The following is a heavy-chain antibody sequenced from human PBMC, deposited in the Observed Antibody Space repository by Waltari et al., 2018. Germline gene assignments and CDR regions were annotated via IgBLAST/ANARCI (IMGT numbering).Heavy chain of an antibody. CDR3: AREGPRSILTGYYKSYYFDY. CDR2: INHKGRP. D-gene: IGHD3-9*01. Sequence: QVQLQQWGAGLLKPSETLSLTCAVYGGSFSGYYWSWIRQPPGKGLEWIGEINHKGRPNPNPPLKSRVTRSVDTSKNQFSLKLSSVTAADTAVYYCAREGPRSILTGYYKSYYFDYWGQGTLVTVSS. CDR1: GGSFSGYY. V-gene: IGHV4-34*01. J-gene: IGHJ4*02.